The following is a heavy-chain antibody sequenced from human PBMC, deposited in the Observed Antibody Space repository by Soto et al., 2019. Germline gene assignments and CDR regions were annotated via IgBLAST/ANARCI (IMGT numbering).Heavy chain of an antibody. J-gene: IGHJ4*02. Sequence: PGGSLRLSCAAYGFAFSTYAMTWVRQAPGKGLGWVSVISGSVGSSYYADSVKGRFTISRDNSKNTLFLQMNRLRLEDTAVYSCAKVREDLVLLVALDSWGQGTRVTVSS. D-gene: IGHD5-12*01. CDR1: GFAFSTYA. V-gene: IGHV3-23*01. CDR2: ISGSVGSS. CDR3: AKVREDLVLLVALDS.